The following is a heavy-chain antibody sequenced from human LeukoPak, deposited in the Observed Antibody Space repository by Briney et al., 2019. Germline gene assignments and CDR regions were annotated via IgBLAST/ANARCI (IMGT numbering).Heavy chain of an antibody. J-gene: IGHJ4*02. CDR2: IYYSGST. V-gene: IGHV4-59*01. CDR1: GGSISSYY. CDR3: AGDNPPYYDIFDY. D-gene: IGHD3-9*01. Sequence: SETLSLTCTVSGGSISSYYWSWIRQPPGKGLEWIGYIYYSGSTIYNPSLKNRVSISADTSKNQFSLKLSSVTAADTAVYYCAGDNPPYYDIFDYWGQGTLVTVSS.